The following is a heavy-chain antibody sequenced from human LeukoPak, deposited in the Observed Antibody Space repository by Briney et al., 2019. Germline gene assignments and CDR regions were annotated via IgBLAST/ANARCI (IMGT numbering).Heavy chain of an antibody. D-gene: IGHD2-15*01. CDR2: INPNSGGT. CDR3: ASHHRGYCSGGSCYGFDY. J-gene: IGHJ4*02. V-gene: IGHV1-2*02. Sequence: GAAVTVSLKSSAYTFTVYYMHWVRQPPGQGLAWVGWINPNSGGTNYAQKFQGRVTMARDTSISTAYMELSRLRSDDTAVYYCASHHRGYCSGGSCYGFDYWGQGTLVTVSS. CDR1: AYTFTVYY.